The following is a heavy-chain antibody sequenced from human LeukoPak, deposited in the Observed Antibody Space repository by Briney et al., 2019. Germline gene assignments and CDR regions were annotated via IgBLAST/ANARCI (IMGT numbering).Heavy chain of an antibody. Sequence: SQTLSLTCTVSGGSISSGSYYWSWIRQPAGKGLEWFGRIYTSGSINYNPSLKSRVTISVDTSKSPFSLKLSSVTAADTAVYYCARDPSAVAAGWFDPWGQGTLVTVSS. CDR2: IYTSGSI. CDR1: GGSISSGSYY. V-gene: IGHV4-61*02. CDR3: ARDPSAVAAGWFDP. J-gene: IGHJ5*02. D-gene: IGHD6-19*01.